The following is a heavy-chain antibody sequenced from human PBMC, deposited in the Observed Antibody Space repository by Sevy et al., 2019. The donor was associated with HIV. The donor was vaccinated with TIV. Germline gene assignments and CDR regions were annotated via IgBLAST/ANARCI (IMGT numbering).Heavy chain of an antibody. CDR3: ARAGRAAAATEY. CDR1: GYTFTAYY. J-gene: IGHJ4*02. V-gene: IGHV1-2*02. D-gene: IGHD6-13*01. Sequence: ASVKVSCKASGYTFTAYYMHWVRQVPGQGLEWMGWINPNSGDTNYAQKLQGRVTMTTDTSTSTAYMELRSLRSDDTAVYYCARAGRAAAATEYWGQGTLVTVSS. CDR2: INPNSGDT.